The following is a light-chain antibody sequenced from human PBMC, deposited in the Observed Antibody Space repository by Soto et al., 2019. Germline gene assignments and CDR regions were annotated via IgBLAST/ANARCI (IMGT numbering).Light chain of an antibody. Sequence: EIVMTQSPATLSVSPVERATLSCRASESVSNDLAWYQQKPGQAPRLLIYGASTRATGVPARFSGSGSGTEFTRTISSLQSGDSAVYYCQPHNHWPPVFTFGPWTKL. V-gene: IGKV3-15*01. CDR2: GAS. CDR3: QPHNHWPPVFT. CDR1: ESVSND. J-gene: IGKJ3*01.